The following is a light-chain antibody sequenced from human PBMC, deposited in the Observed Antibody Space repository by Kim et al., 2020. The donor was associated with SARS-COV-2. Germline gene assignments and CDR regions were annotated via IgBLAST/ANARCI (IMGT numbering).Light chain of an antibody. CDR1: QSVRIN. V-gene: IGKV3D-15*01. Sequence: VSPGESVTLSCRASQSVRINVAWYQQRAGQAPRLLIYGASTRTTDIPVRFSGSGSGTEFTLTISSLQSEDFAVYYCQQYDSWPRTFGQGTKVDIK. CDR3: QQYDSWPRT. CDR2: GAS. J-gene: IGKJ1*01.